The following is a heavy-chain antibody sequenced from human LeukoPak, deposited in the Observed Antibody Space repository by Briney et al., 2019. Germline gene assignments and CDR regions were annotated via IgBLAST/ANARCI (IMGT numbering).Heavy chain of an antibody. CDR1: GGSISSYY. CDR3: ARQIAGAGKAEFDY. J-gene: IGHJ4*02. D-gene: IGHD6-19*01. V-gene: IGHV4-4*07. CDR2: IYTTGST. Sequence: SETLSLTCTVSGGSISSYYWTWIRQPAGKGLEWIGRIYTTGSTNYNPSLNSRVTMSVDTSKNQFSLKLSSVTAADTAVYYCARQIAGAGKAEFDYWGQGTLVTVSS.